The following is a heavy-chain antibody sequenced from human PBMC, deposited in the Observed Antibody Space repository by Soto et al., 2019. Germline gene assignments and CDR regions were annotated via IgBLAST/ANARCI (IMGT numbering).Heavy chain of an antibody. CDR1: GFTFSSYE. Sequence: EVQLVESGGGLVQPGGSLRLSCAASGFTFSSYEMNWVRQAPGKGLEWVSYISSSGSTIYYADSVKGRFTISRDNTKNSLYLQMNSLRAEDTAVYYCARDRGIDGYPRVDYYYYYGMDVWGQGTTVTVSS. V-gene: IGHV3-48*03. J-gene: IGHJ6*02. CDR3: ARDRGIDGYPRVDYYYYYGMDV. CDR2: ISSSGSTI. D-gene: IGHD5-12*01.